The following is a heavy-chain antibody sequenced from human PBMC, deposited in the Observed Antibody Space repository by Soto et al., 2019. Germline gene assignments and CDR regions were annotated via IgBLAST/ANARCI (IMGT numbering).Heavy chain of an antibody. CDR2: IYYSGST. D-gene: IGHD1-1*01. CDR1: GGSISSYY. Sequence: KPSETLSLTCTVSGGSISSYYWSWIRQPPGKGLEWIGYIYYSGSTNYNPSLKSRVTISVDTSKNQFSLKLSSVTAADTAVYYCARDRWGEERRERNWFDPWGQGTLVTVSS. J-gene: IGHJ5*02. V-gene: IGHV4-59*01. CDR3: ARDRWGEERRERNWFDP.